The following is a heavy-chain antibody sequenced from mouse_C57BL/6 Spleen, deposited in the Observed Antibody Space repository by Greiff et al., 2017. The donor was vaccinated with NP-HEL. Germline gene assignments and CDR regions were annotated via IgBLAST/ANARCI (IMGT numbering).Heavy chain of an antibody. V-gene: IGHV1-4*01. J-gene: IGHJ2*01. Sequence: QVQLKESGAELARPGASVKMSCKASGYTFTSYKMHWVKQRPGQGLEWIGYINPSSGYTKYNQKFKDKATLTADNSSSTAYMQLSSLTSEDSAVYYCARTSSWVFDYWGQGTTLTVSS. CDR3: ARTSSWVFDY. CDR1: GYTFTSYK. CDR2: INPSSGYT. D-gene: IGHD4-1*01.